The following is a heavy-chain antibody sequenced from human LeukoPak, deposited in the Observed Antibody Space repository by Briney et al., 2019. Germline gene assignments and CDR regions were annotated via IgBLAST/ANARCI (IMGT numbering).Heavy chain of an antibody. J-gene: IGHJ4*02. CDR2: IYYGGST. CDR3: AMRTPPAKSGYSYGSGGYFDY. V-gene: IGHV4-59*12. D-gene: IGHD5-18*01. CDR1: GGSISSYY. Sequence: SETLSLTCTVSGGSISSYYWSWIRQPPGKGLEWIGYIYYGGSTNYNPSLKSRVTISVDTSRNQFSLKLSSVTAADTAVYYCAMRTPPAKSGYSYGSGGYFDYWGQGTLVTVSS.